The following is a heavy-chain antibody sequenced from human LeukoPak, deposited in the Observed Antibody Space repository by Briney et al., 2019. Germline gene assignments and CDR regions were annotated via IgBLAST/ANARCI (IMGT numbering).Heavy chain of an antibody. CDR3: IRDFRSADL. J-gene: IGHJ5*02. V-gene: IGHV3-74*01. CDR2: IYVDGRTT. Sequence: PGGSLRLSCAASGFIFSDHWMHWVRQPPGKGLVWVSRIYVDGRTTNYADSVKGRFTISRDNAKNTVYLEMNSLSVEDTATYYCIRDFRSADLWGQGTLVTVTS. CDR1: GFIFSDHW.